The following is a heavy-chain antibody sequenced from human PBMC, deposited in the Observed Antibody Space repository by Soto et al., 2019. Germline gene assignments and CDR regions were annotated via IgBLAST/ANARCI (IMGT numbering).Heavy chain of an antibody. V-gene: IGHV1-46*01. CDR2: INPSGGST. CDR1: GYTFTSYY. D-gene: IGHD3-22*01. CDR3: ARGYYYDSSGYYPGAFDI. Sequence: ASVKVSCKASGYTFTSYYMHWVRQAAGQGREWMGIINPSGGSTSYAQKFQGRVTMTRDTSTSTVYMELSSLRSEDTAVYYCARGYYYDSSGYYPGAFDIWGQGTMVTVSS. J-gene: IGHJ3*02.